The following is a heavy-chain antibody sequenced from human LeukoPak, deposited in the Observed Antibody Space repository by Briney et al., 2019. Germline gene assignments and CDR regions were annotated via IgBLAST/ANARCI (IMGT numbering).Heavy chain of an antibody. Sequence: GASVKVSCKASGYTFTSYYMHWVRQAPGQGLEWMGIINPSGGSTSYAQKFQGRVTMTRDTSTSTVYMELSSLRSEDTAVYYCARSWALEDIVVVPAASPFFYYYYGMDVWGQGTTVTVSS. CDR1: GYTFTSYY. J-gene: IGHJ6*02. D-gene: IGHD2-2*01. CDR3: ARSWALEDIVVVPAASPFFYYYYGMDV. CDR2: INPSGGST. V-gene: IGHV1-46*01.